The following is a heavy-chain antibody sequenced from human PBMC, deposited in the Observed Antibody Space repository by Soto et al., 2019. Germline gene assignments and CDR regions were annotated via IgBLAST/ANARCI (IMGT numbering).Heavy chain of an antibody. J-gene: IGHJ5*02. CDR2: ISGSGRST. Sequence: PGWTLRLSCAASGFTFDNYAMSWVRQAPGQGLEWVSAISGSGRSTYYADSVRGRFTISRDNSKNTLSLQMNSLRAEDTAQYYCSKRGRGNSESWGQGTLVTVSS. CDR1: GFTFDNYA. CDR3: SKRGRGNSES. D-gene: IGHD2-21*01. V-gene: IGHV3-23*01.